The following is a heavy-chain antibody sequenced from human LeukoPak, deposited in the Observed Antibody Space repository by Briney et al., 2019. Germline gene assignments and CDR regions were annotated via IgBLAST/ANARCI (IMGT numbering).Heavy chain of an antibody. CDR2: MNPNSANT. Sequence: ASVKVSCKASGYTFTSYDINWVRQATGQGLEWMGWMNPNSANTGYARKFQGRVTITRNTSISTAYMELSSLRSEDTAVYYCARGPITTWFGELLSPLDYWGQGTLVTVSS. J-gene: IGHJ4*02. D-gene: IGHD3-10*01. V-gene: IGHV1-8*03. CDR3: ARGPITTWFGELLSPLDY. CDR1: GYTFTSYD.